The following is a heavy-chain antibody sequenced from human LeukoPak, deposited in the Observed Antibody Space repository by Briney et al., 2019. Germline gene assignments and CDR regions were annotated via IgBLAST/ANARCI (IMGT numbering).Heavy chain of an antibody. J-gene: IGHJ3*02. CDR3: ARGPDFRDDAFDI. Sequence: SETLSLTCTVSGVSISSYYWSWIRQPPGKGLEWIGYIYYSGSTNYNPSLKSRVTISVDTSKNQFSLKLSSVTAADTAVYYCARGPDFRDDAFDIWGQGTMVTVSS. D-gene: IGHD2-21*02. CDR1: GVSISSYY. CDR2: IYYSGST. V-gene: IGHV4-59*01.